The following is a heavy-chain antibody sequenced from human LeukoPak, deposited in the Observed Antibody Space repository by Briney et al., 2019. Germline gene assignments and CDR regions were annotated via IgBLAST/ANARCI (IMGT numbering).Heavy chain of an antibody. J-gene: IGHJ6*03. CDR3: ASAPSYSSSWYVGGGFYYYYYYMDV. V-gene: IGHV1-69*06. D-gene: IGHD6-13*01. Sequence: ASVKVSCKASGGTFSSYAISWVRQAPGQGLEWMGGIIHIFGTANYAQKFQGRVTITADKSTSTAYMELSSLRSEYTAVYYCASAPSYSSSWYVGGGFYYYYYYMDVWGKGTTVTVSS. CDR2: IIHIFGTA. CDR1: GGTFSSYA.